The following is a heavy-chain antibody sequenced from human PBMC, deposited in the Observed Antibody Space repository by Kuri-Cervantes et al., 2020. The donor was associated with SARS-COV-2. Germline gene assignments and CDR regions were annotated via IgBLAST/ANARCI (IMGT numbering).Heavy chain of an antibody. J-gene: IGHJ6*03. CDR3: ARGSVDRYCSSTSCPYYYYYYMDV. D-gene: IGHD2-2*01. V-gene: IGHV1-46*01. CDR2: INPSGGST. CDR1: GYIFTVYY. Sequence: ASVKVSCKASGYIFTVYYVHWVRQAPGQGLEWMGMINPSGGSTTYGQKFQGRVTMTRDTSTSTVFMQLSSLGSEDTAVYYCARGSVDRYCSSTSCPYYYYYYMDVWGKGTTVTVSS.